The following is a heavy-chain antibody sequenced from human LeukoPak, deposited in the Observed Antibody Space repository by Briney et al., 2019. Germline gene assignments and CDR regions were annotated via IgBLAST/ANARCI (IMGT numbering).Heavy chain of an antibody. J-gene: IGHJ3*02. CDR1: GGSISSYY. CDR3: ARDLYDSSGYYYVGAFDI. V-gene: IGHV4-4*07. D-gene: IGHD3-22*01. Sequence: SETLSLTCTVSGGSISSYYWSWIRQPAGKGLEWIGRIYTSGSTNYNPSLKSRVTMSVDTSKNQFSLKLSSVTAADTAVYYCARDLYDSSGYYYVGAFDIWGQGTMVTVSS. CDR2: IYTSGST.